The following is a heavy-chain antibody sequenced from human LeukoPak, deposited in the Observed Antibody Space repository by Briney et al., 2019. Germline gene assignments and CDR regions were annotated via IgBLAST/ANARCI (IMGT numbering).Heavy chain of an antibody. CDR2: IWYDGSNK. CDR1: GFTFSSYG. J-gene: IGHJ4*02. D-gene: IGHD3-22*01. Sequence: PGGSLRLSCAASGFTFSSYGMHWVRQAPGKGLEWVAVIWYDGSNKYYADSVKGRFTISRDNSKNTLYLQMNSLRAEDTAVYYCAADYYDSSGHHFDYWGQGTLVTVSS. CDR3: AADYYDSSGHHFDY. V-gene: IGHV3-33*01.